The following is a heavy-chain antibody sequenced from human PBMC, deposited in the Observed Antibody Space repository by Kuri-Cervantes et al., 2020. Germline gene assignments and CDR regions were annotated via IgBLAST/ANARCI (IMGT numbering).Heavy chain of an antibody. V-gene: IGHV4-39*07. J-gene: IGHJ6*02. CDR1: GASISSINYY. CDR2: IYYSGST. D-gene: IGHD6-13*01. Sequence: SETLSLTCTVSGASISSINYYWGWIRQPPGKGLEWIGNIYYSGSTNYNPSLKSRVTISVDKSKNQFSLKLSSVTAADTAVYYCARGPYSSSWYSDYYGMDVWGQGTTVTVSS. CDR3: ARGPYSSSWYSDYYGMDV.